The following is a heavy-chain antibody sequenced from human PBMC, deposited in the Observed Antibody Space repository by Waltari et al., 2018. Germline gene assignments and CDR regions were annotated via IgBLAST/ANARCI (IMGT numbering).Heavy chain of an antibody. CDR2: IIPIFGTA. J-gene: IGHJ4*02. CDR1: GGTFSSYA. Sequence: QVQLVQSGAEVKKPGSSVKVSCKASGGTFSSYAISWVRQAPGQGLEWMGGIIPIFGTANYAQKFQGRVTMTADESTSTAYMELSSLRAEDTAVYYCASMTTVVTPNLGFDYWCQGTLVTVSS. CDR3: ASMTTVVTPNLGFDY. V-gene: IGHV1-69*01. D-gene: IGHD4-17*01.